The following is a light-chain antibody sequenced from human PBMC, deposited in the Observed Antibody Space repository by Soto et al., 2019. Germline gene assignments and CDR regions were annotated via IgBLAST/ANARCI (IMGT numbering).Light chain of an antibody. CDR2: GAS. Sequence: EVVMAQSPVTLSVSPGETVTLSCRASQNIKTNLAWYLQKPGLAPRLLIYGASTRATGIPARFSGSGSGTEFTLTISSLQSEDFALYYCQQYDNKPPITFGQGTRLEIK. CDR1: QNIKTN. J-gene: IGKJ5*01. CDR3: QQYDNKPPIT. V-gene: IGKV3-15*01.